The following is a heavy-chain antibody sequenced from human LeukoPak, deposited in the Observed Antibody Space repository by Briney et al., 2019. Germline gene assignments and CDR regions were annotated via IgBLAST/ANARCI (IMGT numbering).Heavy chain of an antibody. Sequence: SDPLSFTCTVSGGSISRYYWSWIRQPPGKGLEWIGYIYYSGSTNYNPSLKSRVTISVDTSKNQFSLKLSSVTAAGTARYFFAGAHAVYDDSSGFANNWCDPGGQGPRAAAS. D-gene: IGHD3-22*01. CDR2: IYYSGST. J-gene: IGHJ5*02. V-gene: IGHV4-59*07. CDR1: GGSISRYY. CDR3: AGAHAVYDDSSGFANNWCDP.